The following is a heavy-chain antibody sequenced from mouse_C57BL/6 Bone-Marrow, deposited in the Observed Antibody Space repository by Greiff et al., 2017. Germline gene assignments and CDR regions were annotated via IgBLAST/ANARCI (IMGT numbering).Heavy chain of an antibody. D-gene: IGHD2-4*01. J-gene: IGHJ3*01. CDR1: GFTFSDYG. CDR3: ARYYDYAPFAD. Sequence: EVKLQESGGGLVKPGGSLKLSCAASGFTFSDYGMHWVRQAPEKGLEWVAYISSGSSTIYYADTVKGRFTISRDTAKNTLFLQMTSLRSEDTAMYYCARYYDYAPFADWGQGTLVTVSA. V-gene: IGHV5-17*01. CDR2: ISSGSSTI.